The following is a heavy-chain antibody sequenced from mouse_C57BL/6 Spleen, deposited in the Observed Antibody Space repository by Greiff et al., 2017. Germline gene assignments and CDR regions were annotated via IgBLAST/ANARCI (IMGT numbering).Heavy chain of an antibody. CDR2: IDPSDSET. CDR1: GYTFTSYW. D-gene: IGHD2-5*01. V-gene: IGHV1-52*01. J-gene: IGHJ4*01. Sequence: QVQLQQPGAELVRPGSSVKLSCKASGYTFTSYWMHWVKQRPIQGLEWIGNIDPSDSETHYNQKFKDKATLTVDKSSSTAYMQLSSLTSEDSAVYYCASYSKEAMDYWGQGTSVTVSS. CDR3: ASYSKEAMDY.